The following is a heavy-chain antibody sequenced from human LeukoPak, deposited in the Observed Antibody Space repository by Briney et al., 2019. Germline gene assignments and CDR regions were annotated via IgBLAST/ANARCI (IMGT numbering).Heavy chain of an antibody. CDR2: IVPIFGTA. D-gene: IGHD4-17*01. CDR1: GGTFSSYA. J-gene: IGHJ4*02. Sequence: SVKVSCKASGGTFSSYAISWVRQAPGQGLEWMGGIVPIFGTADYAQKFQGRVTITTDESTSTAYMELSSLRSEDTAVYYCARGATTVTDALDSWGQGTLVTVSS. V-gene: IGHV1-69*05. CDR3: ARGATTVTDALDS.